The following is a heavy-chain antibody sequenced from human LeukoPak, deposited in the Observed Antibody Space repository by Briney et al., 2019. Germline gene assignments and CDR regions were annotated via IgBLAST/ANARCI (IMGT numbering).Heavy chain of an antibody. J-gene: IGHJ4*02. D-gene: IGHD6-19*01. CDR1: GYTFTGYY. CDR2: INPNSGGT. Sequence: ASVKVSCKASGYTFTGYYMHWVRQAPGQGLEWMGWINPNSGGTNYAQKFQGRVTMTRDTSISTAYMELTRLRSDDTAIYYCARRRIAVAGYYNFDYWGQGTLVTVSS. CDR3: ARRRIAVAGYYNFDY. V-gene: IGHV1-2*02.